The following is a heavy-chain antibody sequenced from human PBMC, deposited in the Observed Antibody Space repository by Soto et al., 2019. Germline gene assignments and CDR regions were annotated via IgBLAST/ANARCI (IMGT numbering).Heavy chain of an antibody. D-gene: IGHD3-3*01. CDR1: GGSISSSSYY. Sequence: PSETLSLTCTVSGGSISSSSYYWGWIRQPPGKGLEWIGSIYYSGSTYYNPSLKSRVTISVDTSKNQFSLKLGSVTAADTAVYYCASSLYYDFWSGRSVSYFDPWGQGTLVTVSS. CDR3: ASSLYYDFWSGRSVSYFDP. CDR2: IYYSGST. V-gene: IGHV4-39*01. J-gene: IGHJ5*02.